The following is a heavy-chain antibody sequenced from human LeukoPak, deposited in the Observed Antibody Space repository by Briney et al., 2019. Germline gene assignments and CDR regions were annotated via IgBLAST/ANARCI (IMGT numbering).Heavy chain of an antibody. CDR2: ISAYNGNT. CDR1: GYTFTSYG. Sequence: ASVKVSCKASGYTFTSYGISWVRQAPGQGLEWMGWISAYNGNTNYAQKLQGRVTMTTDTSTSTAYMELRSLRSDDTAVYYCARVELITIFGVVNPPKFDYWGQGTLVTVSS. J-gene: IGHJ4*02. CDR3: ARVELITIFGVVNPPKFDY. V-gene: IGHV1-18*01. D-gene: IGHD3-3*01.